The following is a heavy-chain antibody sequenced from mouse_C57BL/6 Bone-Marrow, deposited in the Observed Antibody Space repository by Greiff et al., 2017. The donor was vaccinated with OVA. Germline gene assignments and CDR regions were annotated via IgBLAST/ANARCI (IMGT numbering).Heavy chain of an antibody. CDR1: GFSLTSYG. Sequence: QVQLQQSGPGLVQPSQSLSITCTVSGFSLTSYGVHWVRQSPGKGLEWLGVIWRGGSTDYNAAFMSRLSITKDNSKSQVFFKMNSLQADDTAIYYCAKKGATGTGAMDYWGQGTSVTVSS. V-gene: IGHV2-5*01. D-gene: IGHD4-1*01. CDR2: IWRGGST. CDR3: AKKGATGTGAMDY. J-gene: IGHJ4*01.